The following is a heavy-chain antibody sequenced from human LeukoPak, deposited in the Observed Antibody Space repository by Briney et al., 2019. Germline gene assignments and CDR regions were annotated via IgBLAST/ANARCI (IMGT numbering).Heavy chain of an antibody. D-gene: IGHD6-19*01. J-gene: IGHJ4*02. CDR2: MSASDAGT. Sequence: GGSLRLSCAASGFTFSSYAMHWVRQAPGKGLEWVSTMSASDAGTYYADSVKGRFTISRDNSKNTLYLQMNSLRAEDTAVYYCAKGSAVADIYFDYWGQGTLVTVSS. CDR3: AKGSAVADIYFDY. CDR1: GFTFSSYA. V-gene: IGHV3-23*01.